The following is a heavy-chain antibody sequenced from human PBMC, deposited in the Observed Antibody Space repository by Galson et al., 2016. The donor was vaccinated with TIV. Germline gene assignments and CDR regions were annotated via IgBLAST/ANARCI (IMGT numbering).Heavy chain of an antibody. D-gene: IGHD5-18*01. CDR1: GYSFTSSW. Sequence: QSGAEVKKPGESLRISCKSSGYSFTSSWIAWVRLLPGKGLQWVGIMYPADSDVRYSTSFEGQVTISPDASISTAYLQWSSLEASDTAIYYCARAPGYSGYSYGYFDDWGQGTLVTVSS. CDR3: ARAPGYSGYSYGYFDD. V-gene: IGHV5-51*03. CDR2: MYPADSDV. J-gene: IGHJ4*02.